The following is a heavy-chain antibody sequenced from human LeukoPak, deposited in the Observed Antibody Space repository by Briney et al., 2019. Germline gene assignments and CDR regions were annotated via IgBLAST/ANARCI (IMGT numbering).Heavy chain of an antibody. CDR1: GFTFSAYG. J-gene: IGHJ5*02. CDR2: ISDDGSNK. CDR3: AKGGNWNSEGRFDP. Sequence: GGSLRLSCAASGFTFSAYGMHWVRQAPGKGLEWVAVISDDGSNKYYADSVKGRFTISRDNSKNTLSLQMNSLRAEDTAVYYCAKGGNWNSEGRFDPWGQGTLVTVSS. D-gene: IGHD1-7*01. V-gene: IGHV3-30*18.